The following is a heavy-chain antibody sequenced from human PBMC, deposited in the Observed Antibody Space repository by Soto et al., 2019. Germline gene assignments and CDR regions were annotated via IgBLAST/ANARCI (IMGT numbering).Heavy chain of an antibody. Sequence: EVQLVESGGGLVQPGGSLRLSCAASGFTFSSYDMHWVRQATGKGLEWVSAIGTAGDPYYPGSVKGRFTISRENAKNSLYLQMNSLRAGDTAVYYCAKDPPQVPIVVVPAAIDYWGQGTLVTVSS. CDR2: IGTAGDP. J-gene: IGHJ4*02. D-gene: IGHD2-2*01. CDR3: AKDPPQVPIVVVPAAIDY. V-gene: IGHV3-13*05. CDR1: GFTFSSYD.